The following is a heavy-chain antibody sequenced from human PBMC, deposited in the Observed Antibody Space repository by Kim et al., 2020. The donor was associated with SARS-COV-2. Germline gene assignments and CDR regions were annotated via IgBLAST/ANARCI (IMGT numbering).Heavy chain of an antibody. Sequence: GSTYYADSVKGRFTISRDNSKNTLYLQMNSLRAEDTAVYYCAKGRDAFDIWGQGTMVTVSS. CDR3: AKGRDAFDI. CDR2: GST. J-gene: IGHJ3*02. V-gene: IGHV3-23*01.